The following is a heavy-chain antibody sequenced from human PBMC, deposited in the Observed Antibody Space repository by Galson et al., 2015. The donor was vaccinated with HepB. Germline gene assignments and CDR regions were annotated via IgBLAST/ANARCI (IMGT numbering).Heavy chain of an antibody. CDR2: IYYSGST. V-gene: IGHV4-61*01. J-gene: IGHJ5*02. Sequence: ETLSLTCTVSGGSVSSGSYYWSWIRQPPGKGLEWIGYIYYSGSTNYNPSLKSRVTISVDTSKNQFSLKLSSVTAADTAVYYCARESYYDSSGYSWFDPWGQGTLVAVSS. D-gene: IGHD3-22*01. CDR1: GGSVSSGSYY. CDR3: ARESYYDSSGYSWFDP.